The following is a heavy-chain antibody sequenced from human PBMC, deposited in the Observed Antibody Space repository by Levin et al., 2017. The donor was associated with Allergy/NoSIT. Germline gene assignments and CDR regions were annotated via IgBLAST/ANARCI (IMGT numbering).Heavy chain of an antibody. J-gene: IGHJ4*02. D-gene: IGHD3-16*02. V-gene: IGHV3-23*01. CDR1: GFTFSSYA. CDR3: VSYRDGPYIHIAY. Sequence: GGSLRLSCVVSGFTFSSYAMSWIRQTPDKGLEWISIISGESRTIYYADSVRGRFTISRDNSKNTLYLQMNRLTAEDTALYYCVSYRDGPYIHIAYWGQGTLVTVSS. CDR2: ISGESRTI.